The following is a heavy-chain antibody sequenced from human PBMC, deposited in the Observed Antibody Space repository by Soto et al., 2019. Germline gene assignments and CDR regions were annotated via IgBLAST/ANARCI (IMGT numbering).Heavy chain of an antibody. CDR1: GFTFNNHW. J-gene: IGHJ5*02. CDR3: ARDRPHNWFDP. V-gene: IGHV3-74*01. CDR2: IDNDGSST. Sequence: EVQLVESGGGLVQPGGSLRLSCAASGFTFNNHWMHWVRQAPGKGLVWVSRIDNDGSSTTYADSVKGRFTISRDNAKNTLYLQMDSLRAEDTAVYYCARDRPHNWFDPWGQGTLVTVSS.